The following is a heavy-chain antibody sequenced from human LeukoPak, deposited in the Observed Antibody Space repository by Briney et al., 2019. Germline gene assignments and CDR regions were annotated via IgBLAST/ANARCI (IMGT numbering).Heavy chain of an antibody. V-gene: IGHV3-48*03. CDR2: ISSSGSTK. CDR1: GFTFSSYE. J-gene: IGHJ3*02. CDR3: ARERDDAFDI. Sequence: PGGSLRLSCAASGFTFSSYEMNWVRQAPGKGLEWVSYISSSGSTKYYADSVKGRFTISRDNAKNTLYLQMNSLRAEDTAVYYCARERDDAFDIWGQGTMVTVSS.